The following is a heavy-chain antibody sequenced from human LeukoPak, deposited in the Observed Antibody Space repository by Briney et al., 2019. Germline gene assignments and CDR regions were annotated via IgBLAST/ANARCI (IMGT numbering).Heavy chain of an antibody. D-gene: IGHD3-10*01. CDR2: IYHSGST. V-gene: IGHV4-59*08. Sequence: SETLSLTCTVSGGSISGYYWSWIRQPPGKGLEWIGYIYHSGSTNYNPSLKSRVTISVDTSKSQFSLKLSSVTAADTAVYYCATRYGSGSGYYGMDVWGQGTTVTVSS. CDR1: GGSISGYY. J-gene: IGHJ6*02. CDR3: ATRYGSGSGYYGMDV.